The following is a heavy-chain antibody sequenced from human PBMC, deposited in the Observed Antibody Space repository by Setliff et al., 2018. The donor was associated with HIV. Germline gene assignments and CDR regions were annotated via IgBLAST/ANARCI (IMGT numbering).Heavy chain of an antibody. CDR3: AGMFFYGSGSKSDFDY. V-gene: IGHV4-31*03. CDR1: GDSINSGNYY. Sequence: SETLSLTCTVSGDSINSGNYYWSWIRQHPGKGLEWFGYIYYSGSTYYSPSLKSRVTISEDTSKNQFSLRLSSVTVADTAVYYCAGMFFYGSGSKSDFDYWGQGTQVTVSS. D-gene: IGHD3-10*01. J-gene: IGHJ4*02. CDR2: IYYSGST.